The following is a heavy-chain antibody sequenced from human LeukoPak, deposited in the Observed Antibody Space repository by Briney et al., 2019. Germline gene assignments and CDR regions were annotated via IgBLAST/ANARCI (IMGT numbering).Heavy chain of an antibody. V-gene: IGHV4-59*01. CDR3: ARDKVDSSGWAEYNWFDP. CDR2: IYYSGYT. Sequence: PSETLSLTCTVSGGSISSYYWSWIRQPPGKGLEWIGYIYYSGYTNYNPSLKSRVTISVDTSKNQFSLKLSSVTAADTAVYYCARDKVDSSGWAEYNWFDPWGQGTPVTVSS. J-gene: IGHJ5*02. D-gene: IGHD6-19*01. CDR1: GGSISSYY.